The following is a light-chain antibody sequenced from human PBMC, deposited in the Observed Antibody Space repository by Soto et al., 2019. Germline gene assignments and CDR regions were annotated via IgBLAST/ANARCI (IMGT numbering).Light chain of an antibody. V-gene: IGKV3-20*01. CDR3: HQYAGSPRT. CDR1: QNLGTLY. Sequence: VSSQSAGTLSLTPGERGTPSCRASQNLGTLYLAWFQQNSGQAPRLLIFSASRRAAGSPDRFTGSGSGTDVTLTINRVEPADFAVDFCHQYAGSPRTVGQ. J-gene: IGKJ1*01. CDR2: SAS.